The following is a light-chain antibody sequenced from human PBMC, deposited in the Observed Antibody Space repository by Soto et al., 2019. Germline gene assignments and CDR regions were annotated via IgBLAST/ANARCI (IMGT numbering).Light chain of an antibody. Sequence: DLQMTQSPSSLSSSVVDIVTITFRASQDIFNWLAWYQQTPGKAPKLLIYAASSLQSGVPSRFSGSGSGTDFSLTISSLQPEDFATYYCQQAKSFPLTFGQGTRLEI. V-gene: IGKV1D-12*01. CDR2: AAS. CDR1: QDIFNW. J-gene: IGKJ5*01. CDR3: QQAKSFPLT.